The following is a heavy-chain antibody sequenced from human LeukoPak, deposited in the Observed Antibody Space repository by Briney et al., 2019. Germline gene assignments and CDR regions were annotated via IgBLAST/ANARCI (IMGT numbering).Heavy chain of an antibody. CDR3: ARSYVWGSYIDY. D-gene: IGHD3-16*01. Sequence: PSETLSLTCTVSGYSISSGYYWGWIRQPPGKGLEWTGSIYHSGSTYYNPSLKSRVTISVDTSKNQFSLKLSSVTAADTAVYYCARSYVWGSYIDYWGQGTLVTVSS. J-gene: IGHJ4*02. CDR2: IYHSGST. V-gene: IGHV4-38-2*02. CDR1: GYSISSGYY.